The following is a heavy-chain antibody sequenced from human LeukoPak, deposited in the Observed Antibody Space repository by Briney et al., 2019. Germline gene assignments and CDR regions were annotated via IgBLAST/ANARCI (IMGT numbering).Heavy chain of an antibody. CDR3: AKEELYYYGSGTYYTLAPFDY. D-gene: IGHD3-10*01. CDR1: GYIFSSYA. CDR2: ISNSGATT. J-gene: IGHJ4*02. Sequence: QPGGSLRLSCEDSGYIFSSYAMSWVRQAPGKGLEWVSVISNSGATTDYADSVKGRFTISRDNSKNTLSLQMNSLRAEDTAVYYCAKEELYYYGSGTYYTLAPFDYWGQGTLVTVSS. V-gene: IGHV3-23*01.